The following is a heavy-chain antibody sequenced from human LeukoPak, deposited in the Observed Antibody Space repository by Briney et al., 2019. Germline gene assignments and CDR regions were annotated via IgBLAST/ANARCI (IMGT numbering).Heavy chain of an antibody. CDR3: TTDEITMVRGTPDY. J-gene: IGHJ4*02. D-gene: IGHD3-10*01. V-gene: IGHV3-15*01. CDR1: GFTFSNAW. CDR2: IKSKIDGGTT. Sequence: PGGSLRLSCAASGFTFSNAWMSWVRQAPGKGLEWVGRIKSKIDGGTTDYAAPVKGRFTISRDDSKNTLYLQMNSLKTEDTAVYYCTTDEITMVRGTPDYWGQGTLVTVSS.